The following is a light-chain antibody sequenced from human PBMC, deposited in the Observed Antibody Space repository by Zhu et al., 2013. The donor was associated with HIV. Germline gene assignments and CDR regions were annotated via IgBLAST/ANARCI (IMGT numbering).Light chain of an antibody. CDR2: AAS. Sequence: DIQMTQSPSSLSASVGDRVTITCRASQSISSYLNWYQQKPGKAPKLLIYAASSLQSGVPSRFSGSGSGTDFTLTISSLQPEDFATYYCQQSYSTPHFGGGPRWRSN. CDR1: QSISSY. V-gene: IGKV1-39*01. J-gene: IGKJ4*01. CDR3: QQSYSTPH.